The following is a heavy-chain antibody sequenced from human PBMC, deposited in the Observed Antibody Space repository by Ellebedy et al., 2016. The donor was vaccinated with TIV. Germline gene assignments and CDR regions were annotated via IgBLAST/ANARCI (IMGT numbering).Heavy chain of an antibody. J-gene: IGHJ4*02. CDR1: GYIFTDYR. V-gene: IGHV1-2*02. Sequence: AASVKVSCKASGYIFTDYRVDWVRQAPGQGLEWMGWSNPKSGDIHYVQRFQGRVTVTRDTSITTVYMELGRLASDDTAVYYCARDRMGSYEYWGQGTRVTVSS. CDR2: SNPKSGDI. D-gene: IGHD3-10*01. CDR3: ARDRMGSYEY.